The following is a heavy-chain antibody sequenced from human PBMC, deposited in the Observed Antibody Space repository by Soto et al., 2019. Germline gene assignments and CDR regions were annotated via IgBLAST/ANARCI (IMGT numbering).Heavy chain of an antibody. CDR1: GGTFSSYA. Sequence: QVQLVQSGAEVKKPGSSVKVSCKASGGTFSSYAISWVRQAPGQGLEWMGGIIPSFGTANYAQKFQGRVTITADESTSTAYMELSSLRSEDTAVYYCARAGGYCSSTSCPSDAFDIWGQGTMVTVSS. CDR3: ARAGGYCSSTSCPSDAFDI. D-gene: IGHD2-2*01. V-gene: IGHV1-69*01. CDR2: IIPSFGTA. J-gene: IGHJ3*02.